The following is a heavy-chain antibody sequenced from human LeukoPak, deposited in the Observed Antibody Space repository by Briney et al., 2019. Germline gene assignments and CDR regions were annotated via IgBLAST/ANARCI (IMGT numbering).Heavy chain of an antibody. J-gene: IGHJ5*02. CDR2: IYWNDDK. Sequence: SGPTLVKPTQTLTLTCTFSGFSLSTSGVGVGWIRQPPGKALEWLALIYWNDDKRYSPSLKSRLTITKDTSKNQVVLTMTNMDPVDTATYYCAHRRQGYSSSWYGNWFDPWGQGTLVTVSS. CDR3: AHRRQGYSSSWYGNWFDP. CDR1: GFSLSTSGVG. V-gene: IGHV2-5*01. D-gene: IGHD6-13*01.